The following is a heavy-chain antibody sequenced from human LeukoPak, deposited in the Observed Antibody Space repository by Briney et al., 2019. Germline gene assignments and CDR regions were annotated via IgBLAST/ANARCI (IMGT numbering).Heavy chain of an antibody. D-gene: IGHD4-17*01. CDR1: GFTFSSYS. J-gene: IGHJ6*02. CDR3: ARERARGVTTKHYYYYGMDV. V-gene: IGHV3-21*01. Sequence: GGSLRLSCAASGFTFSSYSMNWVRQAPGKGLEWVSSISSSSSYIYYADSVKGRFTISRDNSKNTLYLQMNSLRAEDTAVYYCARERARGVTTKHYYYYGMDVWGQGTMVTVSS. CDR2: ISSSSSYI.